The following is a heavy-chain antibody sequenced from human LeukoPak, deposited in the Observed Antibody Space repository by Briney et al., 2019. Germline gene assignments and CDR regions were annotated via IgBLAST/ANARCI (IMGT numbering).Heavy chain of an antibody. V-gene: IGHV4-61*08. D-gene: IGHD3-3*01. Sequence: PSQTLSLTCAVSGGSISSGGYYWSWIRQPPGKGLEWIGYIYYSGSTNYNPSLKSRVTISVDTSKNQFSLKLSSVTAADTAVYYCARVPAWSGRGSLLFDYWGQGTLVTVSS. CDR3: ARVPAWSGRGSLLFDY. J-gene: IGHJ4*02. CDR1: GGSISSGGYY. CDR2: IYYSGST.